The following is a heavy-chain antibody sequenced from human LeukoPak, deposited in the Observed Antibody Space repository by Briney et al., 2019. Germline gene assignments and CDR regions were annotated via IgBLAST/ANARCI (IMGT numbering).Heavy chain of an antibody. D-gene: IGHD6-19*01. V-gene: IGHV3-23*01. CDR1: GFTFSTYT. Sequence: GGSLRLSCAASGFTFSTYTMYWVRHPPGKRLEWVSIIGSSGGGIHYADSVKGRFTISRDNSKNTLYLQMNSLRAEDTAVYYCARRRKDSSGWYIDYWGQGTLVTVSS. CDR2: IGSSGGGI. J-gene: IGHJ4*02. CDR3: ARRRKDSSGWYIDY.